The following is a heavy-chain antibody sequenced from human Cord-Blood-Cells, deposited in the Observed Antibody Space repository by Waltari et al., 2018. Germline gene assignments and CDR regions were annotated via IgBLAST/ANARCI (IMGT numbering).Heavy chain of an antibody. V-gene: IGHV1-69*04. CDR2: IIPILGIA. Sequence: QVQLVQSGAEVKKPGSSVKVSCKASGGTSSSYAISWVRQAPGQGLEWMGGIIPILGIANYAQKFQGRVTITADESTSTAYMELSSLRSEDTAVYYCAREMATITAFDIWGQRTMVTVSS. J-gene: IGHJ3*02. D-gene: IGHD5-12*01. CDR1: GGTSSSYA. CDR3: AREMATITAFDI.